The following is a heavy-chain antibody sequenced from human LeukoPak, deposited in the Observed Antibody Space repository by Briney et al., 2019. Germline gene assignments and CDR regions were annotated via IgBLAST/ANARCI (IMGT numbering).Heavy chain of an antibody. V-gene: IGHV3-23*01. J-gene: IGHJ4*02. CDR3: AKDRQYLDGFFGS. Sequence: PGGSLRLSCAASGFTLRSYGMSWVRQAPRKGLEWVSGISGSGGSIYYADSVKGRFTISRDNSQNMLYLQMNSLRAEDTAVYYCAKDRQYLDGFFGSWGQGTQVTVSS. CDR2: ISGSGGSI. D-gene: IGHD5-24*01. CDR1: GFTLRSYG.